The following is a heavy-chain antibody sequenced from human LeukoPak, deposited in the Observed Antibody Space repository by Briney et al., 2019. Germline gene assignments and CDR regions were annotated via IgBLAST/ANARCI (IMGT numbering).Heavy chain of an antibody. Sequence: ASVKVSCKASGYTFTGYYMHWVRQAPGQGLEWMGWINPNSGGTNYAQKLQGRVTMTTDTSTSTAYMELRSLRSDDTAVYYCARDGDLEWSESYFDYWGQGTLVTVSS. CDR3: ARDGDLEWSESYFDY. CDR2: INPNSGGT. V-gene: IGHV1-2*02. J-gene: IGHJ4*02. D-gene: IGHD3-3*01. CDR1: GYTFTGYY.